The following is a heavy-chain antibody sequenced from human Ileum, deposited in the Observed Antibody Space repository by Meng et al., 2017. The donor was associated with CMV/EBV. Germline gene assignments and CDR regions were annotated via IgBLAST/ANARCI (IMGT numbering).Heavy chain of an antibody. CDR3: ARGSSSWAFDY. Sequence: VPPEESGPRLVQPSETLSLTSTVSVGSISGSYWSLIRQPATKGLEWIGRVYSSGSTDYNPSLQSRVTMSVDTSKNQFSLKLSSVTAADTAVYYCARGSSSWAFDYWGQGTLVTVSS. V-gene: IGHV4-4*07. D-gene: IGHD2-2*01. CDR2: VYSSGST. J-gene: IGHJ4*02. CDR1: VGSISGSY.